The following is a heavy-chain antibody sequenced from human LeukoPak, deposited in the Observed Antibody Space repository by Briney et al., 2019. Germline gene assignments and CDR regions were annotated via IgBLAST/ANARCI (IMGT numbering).Heavy chain of an antibody. D-gene: IGHD5-12*01. CDR3: VRDGSGYAMWD. CDR2: VHYGGSNK. V-gene: IGHV3-30*02. J-gene: IGHJ4*02. Sequence: GGPLRLSCAASGFTFSSYGMHWVRQAPGKGLEWVAFVHYGGSNKYYADSVKGRFAISRDNSKNTLYLQMNSLRAEDTAVYYCVRDGSGYAMWDWGQGTLVTVSS. CDR1: GFTFSSYG.